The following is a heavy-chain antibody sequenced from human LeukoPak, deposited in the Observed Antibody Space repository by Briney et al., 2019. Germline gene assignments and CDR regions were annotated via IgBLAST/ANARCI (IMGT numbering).Heavy chain of an antibody. D-gene: IGHD5-24*01. J-gene: IGHJ3*02. CDR2: ISYDGSNK. CDR1: GFTFSSYA. Sequence: PGGSLRLSCAASGFTFSSYAVHWVRQAPGKGLEWVAVISYDGSNKYYADSVKGRFTISRDNSKNTLYLQMNSLRAEDTAVYYCARDKEGYLDAFDIWGQGTMVTVSS. V-gene: IGHV3-30*04. CDR3: ARDKEGYLDAFDI.